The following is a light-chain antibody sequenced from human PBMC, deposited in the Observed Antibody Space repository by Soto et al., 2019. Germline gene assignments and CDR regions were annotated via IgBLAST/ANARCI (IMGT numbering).Light chain of an antibody. CDR3: QQSGVRPRT. V-gene: IGKV3-15*01. CDR2: DAS. Sequence: EVVLTQSPDTLSVSPGDRATLSCRASQYIGSAVAWYHQRSGQAPRLLIFDASVRVPTTPARFSGSVSGTEFTLTISSLESEDFAVYFCQQSGVRPRTFGQGTKVDI. J-gene: IGKJ1*01. CDR1: QYIGSA.